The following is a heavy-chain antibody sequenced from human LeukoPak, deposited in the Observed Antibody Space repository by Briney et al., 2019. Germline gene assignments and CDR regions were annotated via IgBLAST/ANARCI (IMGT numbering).Heavy chain of an antibody. CDR2: IIEGGDVK. CDR1: GFTFSSYW. V-gene: IGHV3-7*01. CDR3: ARVGKNGWDFDH. J-gene: IGHJ4*02. D-gene: IGHD6-19*01. Sequence: GGSLRLSCAASGFTFSSYWMSWVRQAPGKGLEWVANIIEGGDVKYYVDSVKGRFIISRDNTKNSVYLQMTSLRADDTSVYYCARVGKNGWDFDHWGQGTLVTVSS.